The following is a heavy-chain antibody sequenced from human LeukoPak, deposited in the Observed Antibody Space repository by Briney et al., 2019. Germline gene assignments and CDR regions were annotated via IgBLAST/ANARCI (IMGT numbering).Heavy chain of an antibody. J-gene: IGHJ5*02. V-gene: IGHV3-23*01. CDR1: GFTFSSYA. CDR2: ISGSGGGT. D-gene: IGHD3-22*01. Sequence: GGSLRLSCAASGFTFSSYAMSWVRQAPGKGLEWVSAISGSGGGTYYADSVKGRFTISRDNSKNTLYLQMNSLRAEDTAVYYCAKAEGYYDSSGYSLAWGQGTLATVSS. CDR3: AKAEGYYDSSGYSLA.